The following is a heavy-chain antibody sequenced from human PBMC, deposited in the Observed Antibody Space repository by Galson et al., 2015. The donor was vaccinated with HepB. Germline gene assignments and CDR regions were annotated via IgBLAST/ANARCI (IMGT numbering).Heavy chain of an antibody. CDR1: GGTFSNYV. CDR2: IIPMLTIT. D-gene: IGHD2-15*01. CDR3: ARVPPYCSNSSCSSREGIDV. V-gene: IGHV1-69*04. Sequence: SVKVSCKASGGTFSNYVITWVRQAPGQGLEWMGRIIPMLTITKYAQNFQGRVTITADKSTGTAYMELSSLRSEDTAVYYCARVPPYCSNSSCSSREGIDVWGQGTTVTVSS. J-gene: IGHJ6*02.